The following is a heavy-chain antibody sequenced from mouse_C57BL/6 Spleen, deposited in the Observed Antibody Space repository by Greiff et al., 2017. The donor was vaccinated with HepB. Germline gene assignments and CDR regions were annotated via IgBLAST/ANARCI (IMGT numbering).Heavy chain of an antibody. Sequence: VQLQQPGAELVRPGSSVKLSCKASGYTFTSYWMDWVKQRPGQGLEWIGNIYPSDSETHYNQKFKDKATLTVDKSSSTAYMQLSSLTSEDSAVYYCARRGSMVTTRGFDYWGQGTTLTVSS. D-gene: IGHD2-2*01. CDR3: ARRGSMVTTRGFDY. CDR1: GYTFTSYW. CDR2: IYPSDSET. V-gene: IGHV1-61*01. J-gene: IGHJ2*01.